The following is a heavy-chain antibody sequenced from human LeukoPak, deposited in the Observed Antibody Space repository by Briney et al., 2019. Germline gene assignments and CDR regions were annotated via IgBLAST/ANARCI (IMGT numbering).Heavy chain of an antibody. CDR1: GFTVSSSY. CDR3: AKDRSAWYFFDY. D-gene: IGHD6-19*01. V-gene: IGHV3-66*01. Sequence: GGSLRLSCAASGFTVSSSYMSWVRQAPGKGLEWVSVIYSGGSTYYADSVKGRFTISRDNSKNTLYLQMDSLRVEDTAVYYCAKDRSAWYFFDYWGQGTLVTVSS. CDR2: IYSGGST. J-gene: IGHJ4*02.